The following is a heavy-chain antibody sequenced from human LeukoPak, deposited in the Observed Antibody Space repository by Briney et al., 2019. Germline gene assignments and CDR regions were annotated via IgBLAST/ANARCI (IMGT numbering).Heavy chain of an antibody. J-gene: IGHJ4*02. CDR2: IYTSGST. CDR3: ARENSGSYREFDY. Sequence: PSETLFLTCTVFGGSISSYYWSWIRQPAGKGLEWIGRIYTSGSTNYNASLKSRVSMSVDTSKNQFSLKLSSVTAADTAVFYCARENSGSYREFDYWGQGTLVTVSS. CDR1: GGSISSYY. V-gene: IGHV4-4*07. D-gene: IGHD1-26*01.